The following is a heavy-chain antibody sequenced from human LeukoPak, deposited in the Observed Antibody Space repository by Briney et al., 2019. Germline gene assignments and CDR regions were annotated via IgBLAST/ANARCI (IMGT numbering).Heavy chain of an antibody. CDR1: GYTFPSYG. J-gene: IGHJ5*02. CDR3: ARVDEYSSGSNRWFDP. V-gene: IGHV1-18*01. D-gene: IGHD6-19*01. CDR2: TTGYNGNT. Sequence: ASVKVSCNASGYTFPSYGISWVRQAPGQGLELMGCTTGYNGNTNYAQKLQGRVTVTTDTSTSTAYMELRSLRSDDTAVYYCARVDEYSSGSNRWFDPWGQGTLVTVSS.